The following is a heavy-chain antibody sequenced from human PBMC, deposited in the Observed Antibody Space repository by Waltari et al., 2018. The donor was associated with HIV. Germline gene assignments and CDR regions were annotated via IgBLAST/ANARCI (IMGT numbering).Heavy chain of an antibody. CDR3: TTDSGHGHYYYYGMDV. D-gene: IGHD7-27*01. V-gene: IGHV3-15*01. CDR2: IKSKTDGGTT. Sequence: EVQLVESGGGLVKPGGSLRLSCAASGFTFSNAWMSWVRQAPGKGLEWVGRIKSKTDGGTTDYAAPVKGRFTISRDDSKNTLYLQMNSLKTEDTAVYYCTTDSGHGHYYYYGMDVWGQGTTVTVSS. J-gene: IGHJ6*02. CDR1: GFTFSNAW.